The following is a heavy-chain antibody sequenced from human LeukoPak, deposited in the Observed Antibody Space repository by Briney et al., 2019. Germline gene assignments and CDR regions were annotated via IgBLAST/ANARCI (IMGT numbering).Heavy chain of an antibody. CDR1: GFTFNSYW. CDR2: IHSNGSST. D-gene: IGHD6-13*01. V-gene: IGHV3-74*01. J-gene: IGHJ4*02. CDR3: AREGIAAAIDY. Sequence: GGSLRLPCAASGFTFNSYWMHWVRQAPGKGLMWVSRIHSNGSSTSYADSVKGRFTISRDNARNTLYLQMNSLRAEDTAVYYCAREGIAAAIDYWGQGTLVTVSS.